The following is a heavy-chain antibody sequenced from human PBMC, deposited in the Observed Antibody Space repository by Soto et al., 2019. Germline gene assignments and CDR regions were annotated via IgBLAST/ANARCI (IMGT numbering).Heavy chain of an antibody. CDR2: IDPSDSYT. CDR3: ARHEFGYCSGGSCYPSLAWFDP. Sequence: GESLKISCKGSGYSFTSYWISWVRQMPGKGLEWMGRIDPSDSYTNYSPSFQGHVTISADKSISTAYLQWSSLKASDTAMYYCARHEFGYCSGGSCYPSLAWFDPWGQGTLVTVS. J-gene: IGHJ5*02. V-gene: IGHV5-10-1*01. CDR1: GYSFTSYW. D-gene: IGHD2-15*01.